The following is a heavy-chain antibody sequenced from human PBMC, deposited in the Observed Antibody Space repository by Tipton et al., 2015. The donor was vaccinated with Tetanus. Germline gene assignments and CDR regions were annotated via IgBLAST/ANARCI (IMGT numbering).Heavy chain of an antibody. J-gene: IGHJ4*02. Sequence: QSGAEVKKPGESLKISCKGSGYSFTSYWIGWVRQMPGKGLEWMGIIYPGDSDTRYSPSFQGQVTISADKSISTAYLQWSSLKASDTAMYYCARTTMVRGVIITFDYWGQGTLVTVSS. CDR3: ARTTMVRGVIITFDY. V-gene: IGHV5-51*01. CDR1: GYSFTSYW. CDR2: IYPGDSDT. D-gene: IGHD3-10*01.